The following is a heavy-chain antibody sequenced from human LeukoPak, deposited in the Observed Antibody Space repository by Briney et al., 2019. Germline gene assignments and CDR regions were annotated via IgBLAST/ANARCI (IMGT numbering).Heavy chain of an antibody. D-gene: IGHD3-9*01. J-gene: IGHJ4*02. CDR2: IRYDGSNK. CDR3: AKSGLYYDILTGYNYFDY. V-gene: IGHV3-30*02. CDR1: GFTFSSYG. Sequence: PGGSLRLSCAASGFTFSSYGMHWVRQAPGKGLEWVAFIRYDGSNKYYADSVKGRFTISRDNSKNTLYLQMNSLRAEDTAVYYCAKSGLYYDILTGYNYFDYWGQGTLVTVSS.